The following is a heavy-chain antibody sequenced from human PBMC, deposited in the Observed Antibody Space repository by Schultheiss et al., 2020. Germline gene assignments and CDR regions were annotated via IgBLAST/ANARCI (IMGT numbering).Heavy chain of an antibody. CDR2: ISSSSSYI. D-gene: IGHD1-1*01. J-gene: IGHJ6*02. V-gene: IGHV3-21*01. CDR1: GFTFSSYS. Sequence: GESLKISCAASGFTFSSYSMNWVRQAPGKGLEWVSSISSSSSYIYYADSVKGRFTISRDNAKNSLYLQMNSLRAEDTAVYYCARDRYNWNEGGMDVWGQGTTVTVSS. CDR3: ARDRYNWNEGGMDV.